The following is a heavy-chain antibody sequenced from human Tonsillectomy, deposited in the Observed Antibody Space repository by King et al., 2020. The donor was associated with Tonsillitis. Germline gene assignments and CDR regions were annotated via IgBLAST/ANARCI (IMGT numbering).Heavy chain of an antibody. CDR2: ISGSGGST. D-gene: IGHD3-22*01. V-gene: IGHV3-23*04. CDR1: GFTFSSYA. CDR3: AKFGAMINIPPRAYFDY. J-gene: IGHJ4*02. Sequence: VQLVESGGGLVQPGGSLRLSCAASGFTFSSYAMSWVRQAPGKGLEWVAAISGSGGSTYYADSVKGRFTISRDNSKNTPYLQMNSLRAEDTAVYYCAKFGAMINIPPRAYFDYWGQGTLVTVSS.